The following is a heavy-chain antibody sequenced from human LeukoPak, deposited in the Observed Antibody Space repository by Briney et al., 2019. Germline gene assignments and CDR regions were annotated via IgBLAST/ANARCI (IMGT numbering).Heavy chain of an antibody. J-gene: IGHJ3*02. V-gene: IGHV3-48*03. CDR3: AREDGAFDI. CDR1: GFTLSTYE. CDR2: ISSSGSAI. D-gene: IGHD5-24*01. Sequence: GGSLRLSCAASGFTLSTYEMNWVRQAPGKGLEWVSYISSSGSAIDYADSVKGRFTISRDNAKNSLYLQMNSLRAEDTALYYCAREDGAFDIWGQGTMVTVSS.